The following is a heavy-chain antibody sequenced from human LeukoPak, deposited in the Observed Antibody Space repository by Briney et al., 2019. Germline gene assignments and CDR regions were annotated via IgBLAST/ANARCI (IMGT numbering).Heavy chain of an antibody. D-gene: IGHD3-10*01. J-gene: IGHJ4*02. CDR2: IWYDGSNK. V-gene: IGHV3-33*06. CDR1: GFTFSSYG. Sequence: GRSLRLSCAASGFTFSSYGMHWVRQAPGKGLEWVAVIWYDGSNKYYADSVKGRFTISRDNSKNTLYLQMNSLRAEDTAAYYCAKDLRFGELSPDYWGQGTLVTVSS. CDR3: AKDLRFGELSPDY.